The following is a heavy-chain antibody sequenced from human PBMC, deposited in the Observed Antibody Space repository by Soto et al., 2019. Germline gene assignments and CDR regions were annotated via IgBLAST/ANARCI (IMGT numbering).Heavy chain of an antibody. J-gene: IGHJ1*01. D-gene: IGHD5-12*01. Sequence: PGGSLRLSCAASGFTFSSYAMSWVRQAPGKGLEWVSAISGSGGSTYYADSVKGRFTISRDNSKNTLYLQMNSLRAEDTAVYYCAKDPKRGYLPEYFQHWGQGTLVTVSS. CDR3: AKDPKRGYLPEYFQH. CDR2: ISGSGGST. CDR1: GFTFSSYA. V-gene: IGHV3-23*01.